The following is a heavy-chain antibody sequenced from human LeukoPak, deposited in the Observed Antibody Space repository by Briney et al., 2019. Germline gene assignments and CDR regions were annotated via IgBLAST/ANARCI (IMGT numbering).Heavy chain of an antibody. CDR3: ARKPYGGNWFDY. V-gene: IGHV1-69*13. CDR2: IIPIFGTA. CDR1: GYTFTSYA. D-gene: IGHD4-23*01. J-gene: IGHJ4*02. Sequence: ASVKVSCKASGYTFTSYAMNWVRQAPGQGLEWMGGIIPIFGTANYAQKFQGRVTITADESTSTAYMELSSLRSEDTAVYYCARKPYGGNWFDYWGQGTLVTVSS.